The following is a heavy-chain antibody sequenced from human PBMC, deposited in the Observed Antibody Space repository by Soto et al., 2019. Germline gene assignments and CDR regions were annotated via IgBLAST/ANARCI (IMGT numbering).Heavy chain of an antibody. D-gene: IGHD6-6*01. J-gene: IGHJ4*02. Sequence: GGSLRLSCTTSGFTFGDYAMSWFRQAPGKGLEWIGYIRSNTYGGTTEYAASVKGRFTISRDDSKRVAHLQMNSLETEDTAVYFCARRKYHDYWGQGTLVTVSS. CDR2: IRSNTYGGTT. CDR1: GFTFGDYA. CDR3: ARRKYHDY. V-gene: IGHV3-49*03.